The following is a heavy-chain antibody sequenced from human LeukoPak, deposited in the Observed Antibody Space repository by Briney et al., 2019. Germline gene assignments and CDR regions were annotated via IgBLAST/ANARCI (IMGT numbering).Heavy chain of an antibody. CDR3: TTITAAGYIDY. D-gene: IGHD6-13*01. CDR1: GFTFNNAW. Sequence: GGSLRLSCAASGFTFNNAWMSWVRQAPGKGLEWVGRIKSKTDGGTTDYAAPVKGRFIISRDDSKNTLYLQMNSLKTEDTAVCYCTTITAAGYIDYWGQGTLVTVSS. CDR2: IKSKTDGGTT. J-gene: IGHJ4*02. V-gene: IGHV3-15*01.